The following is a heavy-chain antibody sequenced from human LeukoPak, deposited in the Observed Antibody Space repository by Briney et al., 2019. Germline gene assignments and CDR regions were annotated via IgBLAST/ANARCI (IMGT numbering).Heavy chain of an antibody. D-gene: IGHD3-10*01. Sequence: GGSLRLSCAASGFTFSSYWMHWVRQAPGKGLVWVSRINNDGSDTTYADFVKGRFTISRDNAKNTLYLQMNSLRAEDTAVYYCARVPYGSGTFDYWGQGTLVTVFS. J-gene: IGHJ4*02. V-gene: IGHV3-74*01. CDR2: INNDGSDT. CDR3: ARVPYGSGTFDY. CDR1: GFTFSSYW.